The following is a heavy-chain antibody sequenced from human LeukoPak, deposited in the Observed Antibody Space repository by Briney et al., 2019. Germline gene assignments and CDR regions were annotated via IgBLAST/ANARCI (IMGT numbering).Heavy chain of an antibody. D-gene: IGHD1-1*01. J-gene: IGHJ4*02. V-gene: IGHV4-61*02. Sequence: SQTLSLTCTVSGASISSGSYYWSWIRQPAGKGLEWIGRVYTSGSTNYNPSLKSRVNISLDTPKNQFSLKLISVTAADTAVYYCARHDWKYWGQGTLVTVSS. CDR3: ARHDWKY. CDR2: VYTSGST. CDR1: GASISSGSYY.